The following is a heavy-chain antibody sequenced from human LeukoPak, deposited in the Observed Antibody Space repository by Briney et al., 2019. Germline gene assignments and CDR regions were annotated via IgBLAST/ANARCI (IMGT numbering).Heavy chain of an antibody. CDR1: GGTFSSYA. CDR3: ARAADELRFLEWLLSD. J-gene: IGHJ4*02. D-gene: IGHD3-3*01. Sequence: SVKVSCKASGGTFSSYAISWVRQAPGQGLEWMGGIIPIFGTANYAQKFQGRVTITADKSTSTAYMELSSLRSEDTAVYYCARAADELRFLEWLLSDWGQGTLVTVSS. CDR2: IIPIFGTA. V-gene: IGHV1-69*06.